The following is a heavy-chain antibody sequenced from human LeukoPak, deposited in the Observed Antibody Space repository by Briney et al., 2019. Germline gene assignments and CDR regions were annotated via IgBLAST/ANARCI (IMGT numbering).Heavy chain of an antibody. V-gene: IGHV3-48*02. CDR2: ISSPSHGI. CDR3: VRDDDLLPEKRHREY. J-gene: IGHJ4*02. D-gene: IGHD3-3*01. Sequence: TGGSLRLSCVASGFTFTSYSMNWFRQPPGKGLEWVSWISSPSHGIYYADSVKGRFTTSRDTARNSIYLQMNSLRDEDTAVYYCVRDDDLLPEKRHREYWGQGTLVTVSS. CDR1: GFTFTSYS.